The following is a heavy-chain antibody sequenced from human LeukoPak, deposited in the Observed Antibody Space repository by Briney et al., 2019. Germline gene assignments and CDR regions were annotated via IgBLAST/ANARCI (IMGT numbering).Heavy chain of an antibody. CDR3: ARQGGYSSSWYRLVGSTTPFDY. D-gene: IGHD6-13*01. CDR2: VYYSGST. CDR1: GGSITSYY. Sequence: PSETLSLTCTVSGGSITSYYWSWIRQPPGGGLEWIGYVYYSGSTNYNPSLKSRVAISVDTSKNQFSLKLSSVTAADTAVYYCARQGGYSSSWYRLVGSTTPFDYWGQGTLVTVSS. J-gene: IGHJ4*02. V-gene: IGHV4-59*08.